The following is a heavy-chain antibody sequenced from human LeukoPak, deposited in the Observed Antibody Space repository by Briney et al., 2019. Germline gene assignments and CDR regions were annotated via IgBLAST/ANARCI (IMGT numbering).Heavy chain of an antibody. D-gene: IGHD3-16*01. V-gene: IGHV1-69*13. Sequence: ASVKVSCKASGGTFSSYAISWVRQAPGQGLEWMGGIIPIFGTANYAQKFQGRVTITADESTSTAYMELSSLRSEDTAVYYCVRVTWGGPGYYGMDVWGKGTTVTVSS. CDR3: VRVTWGGPGYYGMDV. CDR1: GGTFSSYA. J-gene: IGHJ6*04. CDR2: IIPIFGTA.